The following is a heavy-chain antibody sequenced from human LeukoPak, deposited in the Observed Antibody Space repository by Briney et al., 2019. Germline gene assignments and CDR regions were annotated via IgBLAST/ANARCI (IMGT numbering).Heavy chain of an antibody. J-gene: IGHJ5*02. CDR3: ARVGYDSSGYFLNWFDP. CDR2: IKQDGSEK. D-gene: IGHD3-22*01. CDR1: GFTFSSYW. V-gene: IGHV3-7*01. Sequence: GGSLRLSCAASGFTFSSYWMSWVRQAPGEGLEWVASIKQDGSEKYYVDSVKGRFTISRDNAKNSLYLQMNSLRAEDTAVYYCARVGYDSSGYFLNWFDPWGQGTLVTVSS.